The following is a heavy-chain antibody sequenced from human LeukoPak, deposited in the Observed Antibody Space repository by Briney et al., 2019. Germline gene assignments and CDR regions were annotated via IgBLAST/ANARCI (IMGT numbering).Heavy chain of an antibody. CDR1: GGSISSSSYY. CDR2: VYYTGAS. Sequence: SETLSLTCTVSGGSISSSSYYWGWIRQPPGKELEWIGSVYYTGASYYNPSLKSRVTISIDTSKNHFSLNLTSVTAADTAVYYCARGAPPQNWGQGALVTVSS. CDR3: ARGAPPQN. V-gene: IGHV4-39*07. J-gene: IGHJ4*02.